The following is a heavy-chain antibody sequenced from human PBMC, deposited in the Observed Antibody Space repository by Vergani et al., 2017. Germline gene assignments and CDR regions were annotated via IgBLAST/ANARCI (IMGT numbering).Heavy chain of an antibody. J-gene: IGHJ4*02. CDR1: GFNVGHYW. D-gene: IGHD1-26*01. Sequence: EVQLVESGGDFVQPGGSLTLSCAASGFNVGHYWMSWVRQAPGKGLEWVANIKEDGTEKYYLDSVKGRFTISRDIAENSIYLEMNSLRVEGTAVYYCAREGVPRCCIVGAPDFWGQGTQVTVSS. V-gene: IGHV3-7*01. CDR2: IKEDGTEK. CDR3: AREGVPRCCIVGAPDF.